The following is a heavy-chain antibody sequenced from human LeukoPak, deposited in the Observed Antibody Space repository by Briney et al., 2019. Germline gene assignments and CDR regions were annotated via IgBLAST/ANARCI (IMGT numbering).Heavy chain of an antibody. CDR1: GFTFSSYA. J-gene: IGHJ5*02. D-gene: IGHD1-26*01. CDR3: AKKYSTGLDP. V-gene: IGHV3-30*04. CDR2: ISYDGSNK. Sequence: GGSLRLSCAASGFTFSSYAMHWVRQAPGKGLEWVAVISYDGSNKYYADSVKGRFTISRDNAKNSLYLQMNSLRAEDTAVYYCAKKYSTGLDPWGQGTLVTVSS.